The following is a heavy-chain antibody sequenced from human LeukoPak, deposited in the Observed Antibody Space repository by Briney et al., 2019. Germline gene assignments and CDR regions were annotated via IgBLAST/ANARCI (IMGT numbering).Heavy chain of an antibody. Sequence: GASVKVSCKTSGYSENFYGITWVRQVAGQGLEWMGWSNTNTGNPTYAQGFTGRFVFALDTSVSTAYLQISSLKAEDTAVYYCARGGSCSGGSCYSNAFDIWAQGTMVTVSS. CDR1: GYSENFYG. CDR3: ARGGSCSGGSCYSNAFDI. J-gene: IGHJ3*02. D-gene: IGHD2-15*01. CDR2: SNTNTGNP. V-gene: IGHV7-4-1*02.